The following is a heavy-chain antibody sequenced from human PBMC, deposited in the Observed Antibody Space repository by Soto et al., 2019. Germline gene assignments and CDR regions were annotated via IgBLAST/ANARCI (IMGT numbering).Heavy chain of an antibody. CDR2: IRQDGSDT. J-gene: IGHJ4*02. Sequence: EVQLVESGGGLVQPGGSLRLSCTVSGFTFSGHWMSWVRQAPGKGLEWVANIRQDGSDTYYVDSVRGRFTISRDNARNSPYLQMSYLRAEDTAIYYCARHSYCSGGDCYWYYFDYWGQGTLVTVSS. CDR3: ARHSYCSGGDCYWYYFDY. V-gene: IGHV3-7*01. CDR1: GFTFSGHW. D-gene: IGHD2-15*01.